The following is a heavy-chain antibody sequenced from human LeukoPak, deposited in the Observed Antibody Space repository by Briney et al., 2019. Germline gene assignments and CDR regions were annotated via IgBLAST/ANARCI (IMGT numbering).Heavy chain of an antibody. Sequence: SETLSLTCAVYGGSFSGYYWSWIRQPPGKGLEWIGEINHSGSTNYNPSLKSRVTISVDTSKNQFSLKLSSVTAADTAVYYCASLAKWLLPHYWYYGMDVWGQGTTVTVSS. CDR3: ASLAKWLLPHYWYYGMDV. CDR2: INHSGST. D-gene: IGHD3-22*01. V-gene: IGHV4-34*01. CDR1: GGSFSGYY. J-gene: IGHJ6*02.